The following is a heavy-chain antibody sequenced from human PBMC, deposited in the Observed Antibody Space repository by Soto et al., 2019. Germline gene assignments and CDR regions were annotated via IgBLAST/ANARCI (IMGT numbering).Heavy chain of an antibody. V-gene: IGHV4-31*03. CDR2: IYHTGST. CDR1: GDPVSSGSYY. CDR3: AAKLGTTHYFDF. J-gene: IGHJ4*02. D-gene: IGHD7-27*01. Sequence: QVQLQESGPGLVQPSQTLSLTCSVSGDPVSSGSYYLTWVRQHPVKGLEWIGYIYHTGSTYYNPSRQSRLIMSIDTSKNQFSLHLYSVTAADTAVYFCAAKLGTTHYFDFWGQGSLVAVSS.